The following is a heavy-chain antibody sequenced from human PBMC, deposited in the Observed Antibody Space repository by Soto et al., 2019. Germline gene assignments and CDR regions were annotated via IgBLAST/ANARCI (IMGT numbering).Heavy chain of an antibody. CDR3: ARGRWYYYDSSGYYSRNAFDI. CDR2: MNPNSGNT. J-gene: IGHJ3*02. Sequence: ASVNVSCKASGYTFTSYDINWVRQATGQGLECMGWMNPNSGNTGYAQKFQGRVTMTRNTSISTAYMGLSSLRSEDTAVYYCARGRWYYYDSSGYYSRNAFDIWGQGTMVTVSS. CDR1: GYTFTSYD. V-gene: IGHV1-8*01. D-gene: IGHD3-22*01.